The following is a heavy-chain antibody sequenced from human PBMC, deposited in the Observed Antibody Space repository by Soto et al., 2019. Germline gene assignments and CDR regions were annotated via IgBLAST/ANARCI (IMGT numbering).Heavy chain of an antibody. V-gene: IGHV4-59*08. CDR3: ARRYGDAFDI. J-gene: IGHJ3*02. CDR1: GGSISSYY. Sequence: SETLSLTCTVSGGSISSYYWSWIRQPPGEGLEWIGYIYYSGSTNYNPSLKSRVTISVDTSKNQFSLKLSSVTAADTAVYYCARRYGDAFDIWGQGTMVTVSS. D-gene: IGHD4-17*01. CDR2: IYYSGST.